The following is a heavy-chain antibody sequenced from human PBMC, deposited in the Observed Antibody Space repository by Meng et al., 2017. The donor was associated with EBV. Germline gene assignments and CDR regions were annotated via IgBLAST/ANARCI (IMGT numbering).Heavy chain of an antibody. CDR1: EFTFTSAR. D-gene: IGHD1-26*01. CDR2: IRSQVDGRTA. V-gene: IGHV3-15*01. CDR3: TTDEGGSRF. J-gene: IGHJ4*02. Sequence: EVQLVESGGGLVKPGESLKRSCAASEFTFTSARMNWVRQAPGKGLEWVGRIRSQVDGRTADYSAPVKGRFTISRDDSKHTLYLQMNSLKIEDSAVYYCTTDEGGSRFWGQGTLVTVSS.